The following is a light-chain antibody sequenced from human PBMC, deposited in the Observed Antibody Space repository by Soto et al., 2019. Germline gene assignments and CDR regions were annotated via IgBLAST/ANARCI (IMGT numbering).Light chain of an antibody. CDR3: HQDFHLPWT. CDR1: QSVGGSS. Sequence: ETVLTQSPGTLSLSPGERATVSCRASQSVGGSSLAWYPQRPGQAPRLLIYDTSKRATGIPDRFSGSGSGTDFTLTISGLQSDDFAVYFCHQDFHLPWTFGQGTKVDIK. V-gene: IGKV3-20*01. J-gene: IGKJ1*01. CDR2: DTS.